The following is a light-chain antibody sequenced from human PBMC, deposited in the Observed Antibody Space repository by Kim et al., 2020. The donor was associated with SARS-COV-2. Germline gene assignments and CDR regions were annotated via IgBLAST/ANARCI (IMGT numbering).Light chain of an antibody. CDR2: EDN. Sequence: GKKVTVAITRSSGTIASTYVQWYQQRPGSAPTTVIYEDNQRPSGVPDRFSGSIDSSSNSASLTISGLKTEDEADYYCQSYDSSNQVFGGGTQLTVL. CDR3: QSYDSSNQV. V-gene: IGLV6-57*03. J-gene: IGLJ2*01. CDR1: SGTIASTY.